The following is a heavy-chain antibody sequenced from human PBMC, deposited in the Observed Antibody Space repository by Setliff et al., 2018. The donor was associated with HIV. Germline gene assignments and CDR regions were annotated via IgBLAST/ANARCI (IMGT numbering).Heavy chain of an antibody. Sequence: ASVKVSCKSSGYTFTAYYIHWVRQARGQGLEWMGWINPNSGATKYAQKFQGRVTLTRDTSINTAYMELSRLRSDDTAVYYCARNVPGILPRWVGFDPWGQGTLVTVSS. CDR1: GYTFTAYY. CDR3: ARNVPGILPRWVGFDP. D-gene: IGHD1-20*01. CDR2: INPNSGAT. J-gene: IGHJ5*02. V-gene: IGHV1-2*02.